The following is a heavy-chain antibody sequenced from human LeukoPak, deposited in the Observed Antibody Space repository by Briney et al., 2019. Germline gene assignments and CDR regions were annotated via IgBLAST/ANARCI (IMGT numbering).Heavy chain of an antibody. D-gene: IGHD1-7*01. Sequence: SETLSLTCTVSGGSISSYYWSWIRQPPGKGLEWIGDIYYSGSTNYNPSLKSRVTISVETSKNQFSLKLRSVTAADTAVYYCARLGLELGDWGQGTLVTVSS. CDR2: IYYSGST. CDR3: ARLGLELGD. J-gene: IGHJ4*02. CDR1: GGSISSYY. V-gene: IGHV4-59*08.